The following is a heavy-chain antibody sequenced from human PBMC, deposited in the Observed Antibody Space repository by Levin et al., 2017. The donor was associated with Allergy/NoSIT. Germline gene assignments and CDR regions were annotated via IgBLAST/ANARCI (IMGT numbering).Heavy chain of an antibody. CDR3: ARGVAVTYYFDY. D-gene: IGHD4-17*01. Sequence: SETLSLTCTVSGGSISSGDYYWSWIRQPPGKGLEWIGYIYYSGSTYYNPPLKSRVTISVDTSKNQFSLKLSSVTAADTAVYYCARGVAVTYYFDYWGQGTLVTVSS. V-gene: IGHV4-30-4*01. CDR2: IYYSGST. J-gene: IGHJ4*02. CDR1: GGSISSGDYY.